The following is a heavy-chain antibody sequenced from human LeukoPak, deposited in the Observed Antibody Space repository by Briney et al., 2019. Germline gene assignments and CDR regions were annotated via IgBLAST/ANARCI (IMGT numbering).Heavy chain of an antibody. D-gene: IGHD2-2*01. CDR3: ARVGVEGASCYDY. Sequence: GASVKVSCKASGYTFTGHSMHWVRQAPGQGLEWMGWINPNSGVTNYAQKFQGRVTMTRDTSISTAYMELSSLRSDDTAVYYCARVGVEGASCYDYWGQGTLVTVSS. CDR1: GYTFTGHS. V-gene: IGHV1-2*02. J-gene: IGHJ4*02. CDR2: INPNSGVT.